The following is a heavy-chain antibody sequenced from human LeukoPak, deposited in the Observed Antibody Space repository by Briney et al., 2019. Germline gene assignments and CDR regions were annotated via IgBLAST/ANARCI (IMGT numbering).Heavy chain of an antibody. Sequence: GGSLRLSCAASGFTFSDYYMSWIRQAPGKGLEWVSYISSSGSTIYYADSVKGRFTISRDNAKNSLYLQMNSLRAEDTAVYYCARVEGFDVVPAAMVDYWGQGTLVTVSS. J-gene: IGHJ4*02. CDR3: ARVEGFDVVPAAMVDY. D-gene: IGHD2-2*01. CDR1: GFTFSDYY. V-gene: IGHV3-11*01. CDR2: ISSSGSTI.